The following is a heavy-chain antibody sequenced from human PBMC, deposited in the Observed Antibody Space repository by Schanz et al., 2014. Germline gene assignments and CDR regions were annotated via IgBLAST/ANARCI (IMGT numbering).Heavy chain of an antibody. CDR3: TKGRTFGR. CDR1: GYSFTTYG. V-gene: IGHV1-8*02. CDR2: MNSKTGNT. J-gene: IGHJ4*02. D-gene: IGHD3-16*01. Sequence: QVQLVQSGVEVKRPGASVKVSCKASGYSFTTYGLNWVRQAPGQGPEWMGWMNSKTGNTGYAQRFQGRVTMTRNTSITTAYLELSSLRSGDTAVYYCTKGRTFGRWGQGTLVNVSS.